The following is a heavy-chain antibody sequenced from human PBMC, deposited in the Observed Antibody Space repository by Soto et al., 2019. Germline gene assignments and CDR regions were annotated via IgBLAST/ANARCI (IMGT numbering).Heavy chain of an antibody. Sequence: EVQILESGGGVVQPGGSLRLSCVGSGFNFKKFAMAWVRQAAGEGLEWVSGISCCGGSASYADSVKGRFSIARDDSKNKVCRQLNRLWVIDKAQYYSAKADGQQWLIPHIDNWGQGTLVTVST. V-gene: IGHV3-23*01. J-gene: IGHJ4*02. CDR1: GFNFKKFA. CDR3: AKADGQQWLIPHIDN. CDR2: ISCCGGSA. D-gene: IGHD6-19*01.